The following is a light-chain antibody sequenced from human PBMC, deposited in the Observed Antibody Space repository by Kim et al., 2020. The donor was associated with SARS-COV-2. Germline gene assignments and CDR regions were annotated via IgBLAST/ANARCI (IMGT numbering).Light chain of an antibody. Sequence: GQSVTCSCTGTSMYVGAYNFVSWYQQHPGKAHKLILHDVSERPSGVPDRYSGSKSGNTASLTVSGLLPEDEAAYFCISYAGNDNMVIGGGTQLTVL. J-gene: IGLJ3*02. V-gene: IGLV2-8*01. CDR1: SMYVGAYNF. CDR2: DVS. CDR3: ISYAGNDNMV.